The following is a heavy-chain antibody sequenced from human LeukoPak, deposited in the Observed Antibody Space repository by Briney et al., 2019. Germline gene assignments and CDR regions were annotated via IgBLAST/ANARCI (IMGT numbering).Heavy chain of an antibody. V-gene: IGHV1-18*01. CDR1: GYTFTSYG. CDR3: ARGRLGELQGRFDY. D-gene: IGHD3-16*01. Sequence: ASVKVSCKATGYTFTSYGISWVRQAPGQGLEWMGWISAYNGNTNYAQKLQGRVTMTTDTSTSTAYMELRSLRSDDTAVYYCARGRLGELQGRFDYWGQGTLVTVSS. CDR2: ISAYNGNT. J-gene: IGHJ4*02.